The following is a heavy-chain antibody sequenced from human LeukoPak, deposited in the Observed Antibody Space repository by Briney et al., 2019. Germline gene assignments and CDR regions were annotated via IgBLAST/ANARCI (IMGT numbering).Heavy chain of an antibody. CDR1: GDSISSYY. CDR2: INYSGNT. V-gene: IGHV4-59*01. CDR3: AREGRQDYVYFDC. D-gene: IGHD4-17*01. Sequence: NPSETLSLTCTAPGDSISSYYWSWIRQPPGKGLEWMGYINYSGNTNYNPSLKSRVTISVDTSKNQFSLRLTSVTAADTAVYYCAREGRQDYVYFDCWGQGTLVTVSS. J-gene: IGHJ4*02.